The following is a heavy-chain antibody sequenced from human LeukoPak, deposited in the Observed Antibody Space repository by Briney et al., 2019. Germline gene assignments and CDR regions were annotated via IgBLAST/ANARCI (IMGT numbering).Heavy chain of an antibody. CDR2: ISVSGNT. Sequence: GGSLRLTCAASGFTVSSNYMSWVSQAPGKGLEWVSAISVSGNTYHADSVKGRFTISRDSSKNTLYLQMNRLRAEDAAVYYCAKAPVTTCSGAYCYPFDYWGQGTLVTVSS. D-gene: IGHD2-21*01. J-gene: IGHJ4*02. V-gene: IGHV3-53*01. CDR1: GFTVSSNY. CDR3: AKAPVTTCSGAYCYPFDY.